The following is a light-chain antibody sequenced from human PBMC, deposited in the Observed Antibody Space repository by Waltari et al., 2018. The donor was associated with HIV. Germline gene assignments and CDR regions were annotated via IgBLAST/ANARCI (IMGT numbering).Light chain of an antibody. V-gene: IGKV3-15*01. CDR3: QQYNNWPPIT. Sequence: EIVMTQSPATLSVSPGERATLSCRASQSISNNLAWYQQKPGQAPRHLLFVSATRATGIPARFSGSGSGTEFTLTISSLQSEDFAVYYCQQYNNWPPITFGQGTRLEIK. J-gene: IGKJ5*01. CDR2: VSA. CDR1: QSISNN.